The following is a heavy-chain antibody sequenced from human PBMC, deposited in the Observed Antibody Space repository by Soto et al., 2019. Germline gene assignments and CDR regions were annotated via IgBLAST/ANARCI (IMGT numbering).Heavy chain of an antibody. V-gene: IGHV4-4*03. J-gene: IGHJ6*02. CDR1: GGTIRSGAR. CDR2: IYHRGST. D-gene: IGHD3-22*01. CDR3: ARSPDSSGYYPRWYYYGMDV. Sequence: QEKLPHTCTVSGGTIRSGARLRWVRQPPGKGLEWIGEIYHRGSTNYNPSLKSRVTISVDKSKNQFSLKLSSVTAADTAVYYCARSPDSSGYYPRWYYYGMDVWGQGTTVT.